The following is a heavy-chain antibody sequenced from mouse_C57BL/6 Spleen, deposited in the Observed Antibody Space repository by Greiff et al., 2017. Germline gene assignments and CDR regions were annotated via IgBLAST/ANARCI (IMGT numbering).Heavy chain of an antibody. CDR3: ARGITTVVATDWYFDV. D-gene: IGHD1-1*01. Sequence: EVQLVESGAELVRPGSSVKMSCKTSGYTFTSYGINWVKQRPGQGLEWIGYIYIGNGYTEYNEKFKGKATLTSDTSSSTAYMQLSSLTSEDSAIYFCARGITTVVATDWYFDVWGTGTTVTVSS. CDR2: IYIGNGYT. V-gene: IGHV1-58*01. J-gene: IGHJ1*03. CDR1: GYTFTSYG.